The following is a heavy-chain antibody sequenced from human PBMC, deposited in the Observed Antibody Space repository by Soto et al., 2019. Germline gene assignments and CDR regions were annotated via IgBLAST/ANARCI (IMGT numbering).Heavy chain of an antibody. J-gene: IGHJ4*02. V-gene: IGHV3-73*02. Sequence: EVQLVESGGGLVQPGGSLKLSCAASGFTFRGSAMHWVRQASGKGLEWVGRIRSKGNTYATVYAASVKGRFTISRDDSKNTAYPQMNSLKTEDTAVYYCTRNYDLAVGNDYWGQGTLVTVSS. CDR2: IRSKGNTYAT. CDR3: TRNYDLAVGNDY. D-gene: IGHD3-3*01. CDR1: GFTFRGSA.